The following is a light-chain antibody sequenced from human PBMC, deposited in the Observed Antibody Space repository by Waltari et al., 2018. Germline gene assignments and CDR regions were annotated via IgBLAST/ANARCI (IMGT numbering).Light chain of an antibody. Sequence: SVTISCTGTSSDIGGYKFVSWYQQHPGKAPKLMLYEVSQRPSGVPDRFSGSKSGNTASLTVSGLQAEDEADYYCSSYGGSNNLVFGGGTKLTVL. CDR3: SSYGGSNNLV. CDR2: EVS. V-gene: IGLV2-8*01. CDR1: SSDIGGYKF. J-gene: IGLJ2*01.